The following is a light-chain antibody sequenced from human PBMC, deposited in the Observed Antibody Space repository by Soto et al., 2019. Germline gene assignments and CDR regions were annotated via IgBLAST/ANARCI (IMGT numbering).Light chain of an antibody. V-gene: IGLV2-14*03. CDR1: SGDVGGYDY. CDR2: EVS. J-gene: IGLJ1*01. CDR3: CSYAGSYTLYV. Sequence: QSVLAQPASVSGSPGQSITISCTGTSGDVGGYDYVSWYQQHPGKPPKLIIYEVSNRPSGVSNRFSGSKSANTASLTISGLQPDDEGDYYCCSYAGSYTLYVFGTGTKVTVL.